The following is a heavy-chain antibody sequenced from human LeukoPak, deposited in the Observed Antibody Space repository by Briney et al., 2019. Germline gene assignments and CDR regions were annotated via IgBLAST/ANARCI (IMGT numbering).Heavy chain of an antibody. CDR2: ISPGGST. D-gene: IGHD1-1*01. CDR3: ARYVPVRTGTTRASFDH. J-gene: IGHJ4*02. CDR1: GGSFSDYD. Sequence: SETLSLTCAVYGGSFSDYDWNWIRQPPGKGLEWIGEISPGGSTNCDPSLKSRFSMSIDTSRSQFSLNLRSVTAADTAVYYCARYVPVRTGTTRASFDHWGQGTLVTVSS. V-gene: IGHV4-34*01.